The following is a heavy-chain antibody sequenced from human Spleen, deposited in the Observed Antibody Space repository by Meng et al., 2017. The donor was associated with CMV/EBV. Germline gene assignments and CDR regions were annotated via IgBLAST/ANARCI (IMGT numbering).Heavy chain of an antibody. D-gene: IGHD6-6*01. CDR2: INPNSGGT. Sequence: ASVKVSCKASGYTFTGYYMHWVRQAPGQRLEWMGWINPNSGGTNYAQKFQGRVTMTRDTSISTAYMELSRLRSDDTAVYYCAKDHSISSSSSDYYYYGMDVWGQGTTVTVSS. CDR1: GYTFTGYY. CDR3: AKDHSISSSSSDYYYYGMDV. J-gene: IGHJ6*02. V-gene: IGHV1-2*02.